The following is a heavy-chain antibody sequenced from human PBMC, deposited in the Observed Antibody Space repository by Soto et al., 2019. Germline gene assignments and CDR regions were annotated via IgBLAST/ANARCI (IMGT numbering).Heavy chain of an antibody. D-gene: IGHD3-3*01. CDR2: IKQDGSEK. J-gene: IGHJ4*02. Sequence: EVQLVESGGGLVQPGGSLRLSCAASGFTFSSYWMSWVRQAPGKGLEWVANIKQDGSEKYYVDSVKGRFTISRDNAKNSLYLQMNSLRAEDTAVYYCARVYYDFWRGGPNLLDYWGQGTLVTVSS. V-gene: IGHV3-7*01. CDR1: GFTFSSYW. CDR3: ARVYYDFWRGGPNLLDY.